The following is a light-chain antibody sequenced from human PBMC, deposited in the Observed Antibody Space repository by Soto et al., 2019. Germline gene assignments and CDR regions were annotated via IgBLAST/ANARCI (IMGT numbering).Light chain of an antibody. CDR2: EVT. V-gene: IGLV2-8*01. J-gene: IGLJ2*01. CDR1: SSDVGGYDY. CDR3: NSYAGSNNLV. Sequence: QSALTQPPSASGSPGQSVTISCTGTSSDVGGYDYVSWYQQHPGKAPKLMIYEVTKRPSGVPDRFSGSKSGNTASLTVSGLQAEDEADYYCNSYAGSNNLVFGGGTKLPVL.